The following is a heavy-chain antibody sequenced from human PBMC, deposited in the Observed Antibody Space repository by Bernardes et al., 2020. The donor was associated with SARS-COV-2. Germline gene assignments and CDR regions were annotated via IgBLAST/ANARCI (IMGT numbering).Heavy chain of an antibody. CDR2: ISAYNGNR. Sequence: ASVKVSCKASVYTFTNYELNWVRQAPGQGFEWMGWISAYNGNRNYAQKFQGRVTMTTDTSTSTAYMELTSLRFDDTAVYFCARVIFGVASYWGQGTLVTVSS. CDR1: VYTFTNYE. CDR3: ARVIFGVASY. D-gene: IGHD3-3*02. V-gene: IGHV1-18*01. J-gene: IGHJ4*02.